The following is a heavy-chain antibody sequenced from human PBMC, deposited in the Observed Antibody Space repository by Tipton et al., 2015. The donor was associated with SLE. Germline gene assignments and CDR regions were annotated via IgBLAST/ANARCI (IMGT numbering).Heavy chain of an antibody. CDR3: ARHVRAAGAFDI. V-gene: IGHV4-39*07. Sequence: TLSLTCTVSGGSISSSSYYWGWIRQPPGKGLEWIGSIYYGGSTYYNPSFKSRVTISVDTSKNQFSLKLSSVTAADTAVYYCARHVRAAGAFDIWGQGTMVTVSS. J-gene: IGHJ3*02. CDR2: IYYGGST. CDR1: GGSISSSSYY. D-gene: IGHD3-10*02.